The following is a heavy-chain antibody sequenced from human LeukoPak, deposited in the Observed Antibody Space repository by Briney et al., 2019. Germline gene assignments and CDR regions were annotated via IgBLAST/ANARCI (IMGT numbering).Heavy chain of an antibody. J-gene: IGHJ5*02. CDR3: ARVRHYDFWSGYYDNWFDP. Sequence: ASVKVSCKASGGTFSSYSISWVRQAPGQGLEWMGGIIPIFDTADYAQKFQGRVTITADESTSTAYMELRSLRSDDTAVYYCARVRHYDFWSGYYDNWFDPWGQGTLVTVSS. V-gene: IGHV1-69*13. D-gene: IGHD3-3*01. CDR2: IIPIFDTA. CDR1: GGTFSSYS.